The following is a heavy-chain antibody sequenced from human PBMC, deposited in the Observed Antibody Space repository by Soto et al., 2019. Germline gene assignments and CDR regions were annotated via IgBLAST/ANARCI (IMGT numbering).Heavy chain of an antibody. Sequence: LRLSCAASGFTFSSYAMSWVRQAPGKGLEWVSAISGSGGSTYYADSVKGRFTISRDNSKNTLYLQMNSLRAEDTAVYYCAKNPYSSGWYGGFDPWGQGTLVTVSS. CDR1: GFTFSSYA. CDR2: ISGSGGST. CDR3: AKNPYSSGWYGGFDP. D-gene: IGHD6-19*01. J-gene: IGHJ5*02. V-gene: IGHV3-23*01.